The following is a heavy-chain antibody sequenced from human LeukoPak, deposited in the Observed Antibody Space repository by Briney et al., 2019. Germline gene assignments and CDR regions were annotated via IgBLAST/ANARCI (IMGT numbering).Heavy chain of an antibody. CDR1: GFSFSRYW. Sequence: GGSLRLSCEASGFSFSRYWMSWVRQVPVRGLEWVANIKPDGSEIYYVDSVKGRFTISRDNSKNTLYVQMNNLRPEDTAVYYCARQSGRRLSFDIWGQGTMVTVSS. CDR2: IKPDGSEI. D-gene: IGHD2-21*02. J-gene: IGHJ3*02. CDR3: ARQSGRRLSFDI. V-gene: IGHV3-7*01.